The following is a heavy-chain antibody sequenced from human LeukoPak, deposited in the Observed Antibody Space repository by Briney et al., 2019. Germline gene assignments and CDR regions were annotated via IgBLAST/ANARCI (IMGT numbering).Heavy chain of an antibody. CDR1: GGSISSYY. V-gene: IGHV4-59*01. CDR3: ARNPHNCDYAYFDY. J-gene: IGHJ4*02. CDR2: NYYSGST. D-gene: IGHD4-17*01. Sequence: SETLSLTCTAFGGSISSYYCSWFRQPPAKGLEWFGYNYYSGSTNYNPSLKSRVTISVDTSKNQFSLKLSSVTAADTAVYYCARNPHNCDYAYFDYWGQGTMVTVSS.